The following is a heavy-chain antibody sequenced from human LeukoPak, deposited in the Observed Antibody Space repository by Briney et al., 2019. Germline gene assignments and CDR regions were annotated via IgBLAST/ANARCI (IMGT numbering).Heavy chain of an antibody. CDR3: ARVRGYYYVLAFDI. V-gene: IGHV3-30*03. J-gene: IGHJ3*02. CDR1: GFTFSSYG. CDR2: ISYDGSNK. D-gene: IGHD3-22*01. Sequence: QPGGSLRLSCAASGFTFSSYGMHWVRQAPGKGLEWVAVISYDGSNKYYADSVKGRLTISRDNSKNTLYLQMNSLRAEDTAVYYCARVRGYYYVLAFDIWGQGTMVTVSS.